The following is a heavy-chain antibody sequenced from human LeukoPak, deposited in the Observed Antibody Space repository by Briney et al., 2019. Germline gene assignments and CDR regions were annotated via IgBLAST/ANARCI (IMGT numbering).Heavy chain of an antibody. J-gene: IGHJ4*02. V-gene: IGHV4-39*01. Sequence: SSETLSLTCTVSGDSVSHSVYYWGWIRQAPLKGLEWVGSIYFTGRIDYNSSLKSRVTISVDTSQNQFSLRLTSVTAADTAMYFCARHLRYSGPDHWGQGTLVTVSS. CDR1: GDSVSHSVYY. CDR2: IYFTGRI. D-gene: IGHD5-12*01. CDR3: ARHLRYSGPDH.